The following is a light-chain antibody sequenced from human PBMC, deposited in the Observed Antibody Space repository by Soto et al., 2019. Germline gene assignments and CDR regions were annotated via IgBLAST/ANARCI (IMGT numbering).Light chain of an antibody. J-gene: IGKJ2*01. CDR3: QQYYSTP. CDR2: WAS. Sequence: DIVMTQSPDSLAVSLGERATINCKSSQSVLYSSNNKNYLAWYQQKPGQPPKLLIYWASTRESGVPDRFSGSGSGTDFTLTISSLQAEDVAFYYCQQYYSTPFGQGTKLEIK. CDR1: QSVLYSSNNKNY. V-gene: IGKV4-1*01.